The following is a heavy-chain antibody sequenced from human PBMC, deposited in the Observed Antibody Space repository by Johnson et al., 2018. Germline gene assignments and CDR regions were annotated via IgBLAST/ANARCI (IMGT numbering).Heavy chain of an antibody. Sequence: QVQLQESGPGLVKPSEPLSLTCTVSGGSISSSSYYWGWIRQPPGKGLEWIGAIYDSGITSYNPSLESRVTISVDTSKSQFSLKLRSVTAADTAVYYCARDGSGSFFDPWGQGTLVTVSS. J-gene: IGHJ5*02. CDR2: IYDSGIT. CDR1: GGSISSSSYY. D-gene: IGHD3-10*01. V-gene: IGHV4-39*02. CDR3: ARDGSGSFFDP.